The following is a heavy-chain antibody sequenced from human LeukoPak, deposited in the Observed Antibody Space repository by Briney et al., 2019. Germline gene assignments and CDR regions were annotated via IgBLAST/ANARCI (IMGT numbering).Heavy chain of an antibody. CDR2: ISSDGSTT. V-gene: IGHV3-74*01. D-gene: IGHD2-2*01. Sequence: GGSLRLSCAASGFTFSTYAMYWVRQAPGEGLVWVSRISSDGSTTANADSVRGRFTISRDNTKSTLYLQMNRLRAEDTAVYFCARSISWHDGWFDPWGQGTLVTVSS. CDR3: ARSISWHDGWFDP. J-gene: IGHJ5*02. CDR1: GFTFSTYA.